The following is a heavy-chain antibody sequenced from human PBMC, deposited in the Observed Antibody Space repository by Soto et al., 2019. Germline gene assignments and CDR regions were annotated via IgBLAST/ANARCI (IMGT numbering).Heavy chain of an antibody. D-gene: IGHD7-27*01. CDR1: GLTFSIYS. CDR3: ARAPWDGMDV. CDR2: ISSSSTTL. V-gene: IGHV3-48*02. Sequence: GGSLRLSCAASGLTFSIYSMNWVRQAPGKGLGWVSYISSSSTTLYYADSVKGRFTISRDNAKNSLYLQMHSLRDEDTAVYYCARAPWDGMDVWGQGTTVTVSS. J-gene: IGHJ6*02.